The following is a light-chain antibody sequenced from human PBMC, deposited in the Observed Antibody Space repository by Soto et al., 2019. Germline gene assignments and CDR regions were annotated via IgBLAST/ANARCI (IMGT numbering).Light chain of an antibody. Sequence: QSVLTQPASVSGSSGQSITISCTGTSSDIGAYDYVSWFQQYPGKAPTLLIYEVTFRPSGVSSRFSGSKSGNTASLTISGLQTEDEADYYCGSYASATLIFGGGTKLTVL. CDR3: GSYASATLI. V-gene: IGLV2-14*01. CDR2: EVT. CDR1: SSDIGAYDY. J-gene: IGLJ2*01.